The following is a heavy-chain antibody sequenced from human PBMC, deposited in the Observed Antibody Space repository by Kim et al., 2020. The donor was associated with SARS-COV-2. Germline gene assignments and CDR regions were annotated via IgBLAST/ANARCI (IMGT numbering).Heavy chain of an antibody. J-gene: IGHJ3*02. CDR3: ARPMIQDQGTFDI. Sequence: YSPSFQGQVTISADKSSSTAYLQWSSLKASDTAMYYCARPMIQDQGTFDIWGQGTMVTVSS. V-gene: IGHV5-51*01. D-gene: IGHD3-22*01.